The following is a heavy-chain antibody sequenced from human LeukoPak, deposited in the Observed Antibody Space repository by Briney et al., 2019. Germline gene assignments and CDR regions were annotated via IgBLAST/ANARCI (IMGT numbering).Heavy chain of an antibody. V-gene: IGHV1-18*01. J-gene: IGHJ5*02. CDR2: INTYNGDT. D-gene: IGHD6-6*01. CDR3: ARWRGFTGSSDENWFDP. CDR1: GYTFTSYD. Sequence: ASVKVSCKASGYTFTSYDITWVRQAPGQGLEWMGWINTYNGDTNYAQKLQGRVTMTTDTSTGTAYMELRSLRSDDTAVSYCARWRGFTGSSDENWFDPWGQGTLVTVS.